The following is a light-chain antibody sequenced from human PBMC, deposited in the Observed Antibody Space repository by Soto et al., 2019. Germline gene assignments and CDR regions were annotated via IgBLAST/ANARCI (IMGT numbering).Light chain of an antibody. CDR3: QQRHMWPIT. CDR1: QSVSSY. CDR2: DAS. V-gene: IGKV3-11*01. J-gene: IGKJ5*01. Sequence: EIVLTQSPATLSLSPGERATLSCRASQSVSSYLAWYQQKPGQAPRLLIYDASNGATGIPARFSGSGSGTDFTLTISSLEPEDSAVYYCQQRHMWPITFGQGTRLEIK.